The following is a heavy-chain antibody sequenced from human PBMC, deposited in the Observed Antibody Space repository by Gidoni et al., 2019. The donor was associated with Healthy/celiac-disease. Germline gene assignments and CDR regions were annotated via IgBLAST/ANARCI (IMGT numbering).Heavy chain of an antibody. CDR3: ARLNYYDSSGYFDY. J-gene: IGHJ4*02. Sequence: SVKGRFTISRDNAKNSLYLQMNSLRAEDTAVYYCARLNYYDSSGYFDYWGQGTLVTVSS. V-gene: IGHV3-7*04. D-gene: IGHD3-22*01.